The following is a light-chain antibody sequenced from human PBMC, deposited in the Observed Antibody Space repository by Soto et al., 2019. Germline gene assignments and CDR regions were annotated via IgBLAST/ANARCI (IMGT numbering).Light chain of an antibody. V-gene: IGKV1-33*01. J-gene: IGKJ4*01. Sequence: DIKMTQSPSSLSASVGDRVTITCQASQDIANYLNWYQQKAGRAPKFLIYDASNLETGVPSRFSGSGYGTDFTLTISSLQPEDIATYYCQQYDNLPLTFGGGTKVDIK. CDR1: QDIANY. CDR3: QQYDNLPLT. CDR2: DAS.